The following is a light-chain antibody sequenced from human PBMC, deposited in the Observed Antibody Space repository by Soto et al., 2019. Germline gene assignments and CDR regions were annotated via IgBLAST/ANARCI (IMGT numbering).Light chain of an antibody. CDR3: QQSHSTPRT. CDR1: QSISSY. Sequence: DIQMTQSPSSLSASVGDRVTITCRASQSISSYLNWYQQKPGKAPKLLIYGASSLQSGVPSRFSGSGSGTDFTLTISSLQPEDFATYYCQQSHSTPRTFGPGTKVDIK. CDR2: GAS. J-gene: IGKJ3*01. V-gene: IGKV1-39*01.